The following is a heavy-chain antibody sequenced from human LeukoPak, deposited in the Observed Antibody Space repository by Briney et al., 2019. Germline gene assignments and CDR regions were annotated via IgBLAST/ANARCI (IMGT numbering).Heavy chain of an antibody. J-gene: IGHJ4*02. CDR3: ARDLYDILTGSSPYFDY. CDR1: GGSISSGGYY. CDR2: IYYSGTT. D-gene: IGHD3-9*01. Sequence: SETLSLTCTVSGGSISSGGYYWSWIRQHPGKGLEWIGYIYYSGTTYYNPSLKSRVSISLDTSKNQFSLNLSSVTAADTAVYYCARDLYDILTGSSPYFDYWGQGTLVTVSS. V-gene: IGHV4-31*03.